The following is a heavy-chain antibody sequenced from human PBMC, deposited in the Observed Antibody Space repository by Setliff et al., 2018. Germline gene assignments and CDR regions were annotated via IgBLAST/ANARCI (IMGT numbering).Heavy chain of an antibody. J-gene: IGHJ4*02. V-gene: IGHV4-39*01. Sequence: PSETLSLTCTVSGDSISSSRYYWAWIRQPPGKGLEWIATISSSGATNYNSSLKSRVTLSRDVAKRQFALNLRSVTAVDTAVYYCAREGRWDYNYPIYWGQGSLVTVSS. CDR2: ISSSGAT. CDR3: AREGRWDYNYPIY. D-gene: IGHD5-12*01. CDR1: GDSISSSRYY.